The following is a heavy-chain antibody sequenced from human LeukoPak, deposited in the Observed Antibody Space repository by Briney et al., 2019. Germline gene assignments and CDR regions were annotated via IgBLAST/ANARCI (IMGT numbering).Heavy chain of an antibody. J-gene: IGHJ5*02. V-gene: IGHV1-8*01. D-gene: IGHD6-19*01. CDR2: VNPDSGNT. CDR3: ARDFGYSSQRGYNWFDP. CDR1: GYTFTNYD. Sequence: ASVKVSCKASGYTFTNYDINWVRQATGQGLEWMGWVNPDSGNTGYAQKFQGRVTITRNTPLSTAYMELSSLGSEDTAVYYCARDFGYSSQRGYNWFDPWGQGTLVTVSS.